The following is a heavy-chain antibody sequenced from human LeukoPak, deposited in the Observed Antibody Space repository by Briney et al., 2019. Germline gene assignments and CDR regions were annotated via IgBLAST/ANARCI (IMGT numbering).Heavy chain of an antibody. Sequence: GGSLRLSCAASGFTFSSYSMNWVRQAPGKGLEWVSYISSSSSTIYYADSVKGRFTISRDNAKNSLYLQMNSLRAEDTAVYYCARDHDILTGYIDYWGQGPLVTVSS. V-gene: IGHV3-48*01. CDR3: ARDHDILTGYIDY. CDR1: GFTFSSYS. J-gene: IGHJ4*02. CDR2: ISSSSSTI. D-gene: IGHD3-9*01.